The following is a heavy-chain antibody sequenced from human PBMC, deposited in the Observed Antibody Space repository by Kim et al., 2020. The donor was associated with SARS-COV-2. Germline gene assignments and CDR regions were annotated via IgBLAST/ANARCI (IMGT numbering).Heavy chain of an antibody. CDR3: AKPDSPDF. V-gene: IGHV3-23*01. J-gene: IGHJ4*02. CDR2: VGVT. Sequence: VGVTHYAKSVKGRFTISRDSARNTLYLQMNSLRVEDTAIYYYAKPDSPDFWGQGTLVTVSS. D-gene: IGHD2-15*01.